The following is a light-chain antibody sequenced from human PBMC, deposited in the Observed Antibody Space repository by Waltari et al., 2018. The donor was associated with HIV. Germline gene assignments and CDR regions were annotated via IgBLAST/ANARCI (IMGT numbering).Light chain of an antibody. Sequence: DIQMTQSPSSLSASVGDRVTITCQASQDISNYLNCYQQKPGKAPKLLIYDASNLETGAPSRFSGSGSGTDFTFTISSLQPEDIATYDCQQYDNLPLTFGGGTKVEIK. CDR1: QDISNY. CDR2: DAS. CDR3: QQYDNLPLT. J-gene: IGKJ4*01. V-gene: IGKV1-33*01.